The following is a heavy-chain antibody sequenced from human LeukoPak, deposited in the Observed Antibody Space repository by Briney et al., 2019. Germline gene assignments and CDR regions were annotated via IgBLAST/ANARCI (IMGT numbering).Heavy chain of an antibody. Sequence: GGSLRLSCAASGFTFSSYWMSWVRQAPGKGLEWVANIKQDGSEKYYVDSVKGRFTISRDNAKNSLYLQINSPRAEDRAFYYYARENRRIITRPIDNWGQGTLVSVSS. D-gene: IGHD3-10*01. V-gene: IGHV3-7*01. CDR1: GFTFSSYW. J-gene: IGHJ4*02. CDR2: IKQDGSEK. CDR3: ARENRRIITRPIDN.